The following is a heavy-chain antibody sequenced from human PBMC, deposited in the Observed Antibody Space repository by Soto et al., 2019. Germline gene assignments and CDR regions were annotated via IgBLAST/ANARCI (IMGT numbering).Heavy chain of an antibody. J-gene: IGHJ5*02. CDR3: XXXXXXXXXXXXP. V-gene: IGHV4-31*02. CDR2: ISNSGRT. Sequence: HPGTGLEWIGYISNSGRTYYNPSLKSRLTISLDTSENQFSLELTSVTAADTAIYXXXXXXXXXXXXXXPWGQGTLVTVSS.